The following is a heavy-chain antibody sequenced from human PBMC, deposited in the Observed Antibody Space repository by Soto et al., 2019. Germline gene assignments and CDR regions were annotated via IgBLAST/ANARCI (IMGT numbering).Heavy chain of an antibody. CDR3: AREDAARIERWFEA. J-gene: IGHJ5*02. D-gene: IGHD6-6*01. CDR1: GGSIISASYS. V-gene: IGHV4-31*11. CDR2: IYSSGST. Sequence: QVQLQESGPRLVKPSQTLSLSCAVSGGSIISASYSWNWIRQSQWRSLGWIGHIYSSGSTYYNPSLKRRVSISVDTYNKQFSLKLTSVTAADTAVYFCAREDAARIERWFEAWGQGILVTVSS.